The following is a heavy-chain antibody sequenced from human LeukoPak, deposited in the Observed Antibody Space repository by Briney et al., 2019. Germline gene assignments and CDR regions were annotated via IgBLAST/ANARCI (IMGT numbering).Heavy chain of an antibody. J-gene: IGHJ6*02. CDR2: IYYSGST. Sequence: SETLSLTCSVSGGSTSSSSYYWSWIRQHPGKGLEWIGYIYYSGSTYYNPSLKSRVTISVDTSKNQFSLKLSSVTAADTAVYYCARAPLRFLEWTMDVWGQGTTVTVSS. D-gene: IGHD3-3*01. V-gene: IGHV4-31*03. CDR1: GGSTSSSSYY. CDR3: ARAPLRFLEWTMDV.